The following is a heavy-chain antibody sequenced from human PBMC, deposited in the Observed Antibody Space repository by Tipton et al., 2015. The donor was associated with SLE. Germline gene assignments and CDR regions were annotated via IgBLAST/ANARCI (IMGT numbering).Heavy chain of an antibody. V-gene: IGHV4-59*08. CDR3: ASHGGTGTLVDY. J-gene: IGHJ4*02. CDR1: GGSISSYY. CDR2: IYYSGST. Sequence: TLSLTCTVSGGSISSYYWSWIRQPPGNGLEWIGYIYYSGSTNYNPSLKSRVTISVDTSKNQFSLKLSSVTAADTAVYYCASHGGTGTLVDYWGQGTLVTVSS. D-gene: IGHD1/OR15-1a*01.